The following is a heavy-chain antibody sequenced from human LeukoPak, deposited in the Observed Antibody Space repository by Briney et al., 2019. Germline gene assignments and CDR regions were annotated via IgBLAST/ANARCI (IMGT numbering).Heavy chain of an antibody. Sequence: GRSLRLSCVASGFTFSNYGMHWVRQAPGKGLEWVAVVSFDGSNEDYADSVKGRFTISRDSSKNTLYLLMNSLRTEDTAVYYCAKEGYYGSGSFPGHWGQGTLVTVSS. CDR3: AKEGYYGSGSFPGH. CDR2: VSFDGSNE. CDR1: GFTFSNYG. D-gene: IGHD3-10*01. J-gene: IGHJ4*02. V-gene: IGHV3-30*18.